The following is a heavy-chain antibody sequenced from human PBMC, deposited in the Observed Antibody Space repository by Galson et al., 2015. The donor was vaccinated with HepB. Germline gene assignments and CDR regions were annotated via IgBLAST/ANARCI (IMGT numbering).Heavy chain of an antibody. V-gene: IGHV3-49*04. Sequence: SLRLSCATSGFTFGDYAVTWVRHAPGKGPDWVGFIRSKSYSGTIAYAASVKGRFTISRDDSNSIAYLQMYSLKIEDTAVYYCTRSIPGDSWSGYFHDFWGQGTLVTVSS. CDR3: TRSIPGDSWSGYFHDF. J-gene: IGHJ4*02. CDR2: IRSKSYSGTI. D-gene: IGHD3-3*01. CDR1: GFTFGDYA.